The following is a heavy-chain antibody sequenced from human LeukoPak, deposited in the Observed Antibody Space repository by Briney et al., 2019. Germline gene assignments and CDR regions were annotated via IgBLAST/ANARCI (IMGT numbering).Heavy chain of an antibody. CDR2: INPNSGGT. CDR1: GYTLTGYY. CDR3: ARDNSGSFGDY. V-gene: IGHV1-2*02. J-gene: IGHJ4*02. D-gene: IGHD6-19*01. Sequence: ASVKVSCKASGYTLTGYYMHWVRQAPGQGLEWMGWINPNSGGTKYAQKFQGRVTMTRDTSISTAYMELSRLRSDDTAVYYCARDNSGSFGDYWGQGTLVAVSS.